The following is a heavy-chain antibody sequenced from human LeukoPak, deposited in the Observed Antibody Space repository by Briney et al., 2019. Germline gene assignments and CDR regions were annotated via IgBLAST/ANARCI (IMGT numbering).Heavy chain of an antibody. CDR3: AKDIKRADFWSGRDVFDI. D-gene: IGHD3-3*01. J-gene: IGHJ3*02. CDR1: GFTFSTYA. V-gene: IGHV3-23*01. Sequence: PGGSLRLSCAASGFTFSTYAMSWVRQAPGKGLERVSAISGSGGGSTYYADSVKGRFTISRDNSKNQLYLQMNRLTADATDVYYCAKDIKRADFWSGRDVFDIWGQGTMVTVSS. CDR2: ISGSGGGST.